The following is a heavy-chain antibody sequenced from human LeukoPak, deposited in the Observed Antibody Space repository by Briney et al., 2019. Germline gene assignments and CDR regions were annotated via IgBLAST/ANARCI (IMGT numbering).Heavy chain of an antibody. Sequence: PGGSLRLSCAAPGFTFSSYWMSWVRQAPGKGLEWVANIKQDGSEKYHVDSVKGRFTISRDNAKDSLYLQMNSLRAEDAAVYYCAREYDSSGYYLPYFDYWGQGTLVTVSS. V-gene: IGHV3-7*03. J-gene: IGHJ4*02. CDR2: IKQDGSEK. CDR1: GFTFSSYW. CDR3: AREYDSSGYYLPYFDY. D-gene: IGHD3-22*01.